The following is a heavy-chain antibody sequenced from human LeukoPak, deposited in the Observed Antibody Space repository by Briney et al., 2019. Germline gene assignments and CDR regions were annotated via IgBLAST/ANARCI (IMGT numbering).Heavy chain of an antibody. V-gene: IGHV3-43*01. CDR1: VFTFADYT. CDR2: ICWDGSST. J-gene: IGHJ6*03. D-gene: IGHD6-25*01. Sequence: GGSLRLSCVASVFTFADYTMYWVRHAPGKGLERVSLICWDGSSTYYADSVKGRFTISRNNSKNSLYLQMNSLRTEDTALYYCAKGSAPFVRYYYMDVWGKGTTVTVSS. CDR3: AKGSAPFVRYYYMDV.